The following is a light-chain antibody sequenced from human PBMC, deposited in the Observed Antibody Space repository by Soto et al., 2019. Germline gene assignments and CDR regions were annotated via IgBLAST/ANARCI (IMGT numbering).Light chain of an antibody. V-gene: IGKV3-11*01. J-gene: IGKJ1*01. CDR3: QLCTSYPDA. CDR2: EAS. Sequence: ESVWTMSPSTLSLSLGERSTLSCRASQSVSSCLAWYQQKPGQAPKLLIYEASNLDTGVPSRFSGSGSGTEFTLTISRLEPDDFAPYYWQLCTSYPDAFGLGTKVDIK. CDR1: QSVSSC.